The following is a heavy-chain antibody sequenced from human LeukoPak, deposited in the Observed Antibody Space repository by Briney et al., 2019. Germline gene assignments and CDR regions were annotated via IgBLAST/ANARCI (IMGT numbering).Heavy chain of an antibody. CDR1: GFTFSSYS. Sequence: PGGSLRLSCAASGFTFSSYSMNWVRQAPGKGLEWVSSISSSSSYIYYADSVKGRFTISRDNAKNSLYLQMNSLRAEDTAVYYCARVLWRDIVVVPAAFAFDYWGQGTLVTVSS. J-gene: IGHJ4*02. V-gene: IGHV3-21*01. D-gene: IGHD2-2*01. CDR3: ARVLWRDIVVVPAAFAFDY. CDR2: ISSSSSYI.